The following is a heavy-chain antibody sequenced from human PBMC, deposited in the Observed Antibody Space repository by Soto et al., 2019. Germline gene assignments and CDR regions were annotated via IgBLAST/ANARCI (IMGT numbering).Heavy chain of an antibody. D-gene: IGHD1-20*01. J-gene: IGHJ4*02. CDR2: INAGSGNT. Sequence: ASVKVSCKASGYTFTSYAMHWSRQAPGQRLEWMGWINAGSGNTKYSQKFQGRVTITRDTSASTAYMELSSLRSEDTAVYYCARGLYNPSDYWGQGTLVTVSS. CDR1: GYTFTSYA. V-gene: IGHV1-3*01. CDR3: ARGLYNPSDY.